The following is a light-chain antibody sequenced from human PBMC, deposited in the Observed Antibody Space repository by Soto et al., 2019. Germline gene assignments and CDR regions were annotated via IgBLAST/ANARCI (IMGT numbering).Light chain of an antibody. Sequence: QSALTQPASVSGSPGQSITISCTGTSSDVGSYNLVSWYQQHPGKAPKLMIYEVSKRPSGVSNRFSGSKSGNTASLTISGLQAEDEADYYCCSYADSSTFVFGPGTKLTVL. CDR1: SSDVGSYNL. V-gene: IGLV2-23*02. J-gene: IGLJ1*01. CDR3: CSYADSSTFV. CDR2: EVS.